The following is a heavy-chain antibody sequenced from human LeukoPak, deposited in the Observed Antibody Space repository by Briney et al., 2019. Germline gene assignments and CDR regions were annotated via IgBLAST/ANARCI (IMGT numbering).Heavy chain of an antibody. CDR1: GFTFSSYS. CDR3: AKPRVGDFIVVVPAAEDC. D-gene: IGHD2-2*01. J-gene: IGHJ4*02. CDR2: INGNGGGT. Sequence: GGSLRLSCAASGFTFSSYSMNWVRQAPGKGLEWVSAINGNGGGTYYADSVKGRFTISRDNSRNTLFLHMNTLRAEDTAVYYCAKPRVGDFIVVVPAAEDCWGQGTLVTVSS. V-gene: IGHV3-23*01.